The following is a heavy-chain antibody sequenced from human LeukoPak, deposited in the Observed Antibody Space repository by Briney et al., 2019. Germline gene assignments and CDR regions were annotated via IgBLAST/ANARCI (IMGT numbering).Heavy chain of an antibody. J-gene: IGHJ4*02. D-gene: IGHD3-3*01. V-gene: IGHV1-2*02. CDR1: GYTFTGYY. Sequence: GASVKVSCKASGYTFTGYYMHWVRQAPGQGLEWMGWINPNSGGTNYAQKFQGRVTMTRDTSISTAYMELSRLRSDDTAVYYCARDPPNHISYDFWSGYLDYWGQGTLVTVSS. CDR3: ARDPPNHISYDFWSGYLDY. CDR2: INPNSGGT.